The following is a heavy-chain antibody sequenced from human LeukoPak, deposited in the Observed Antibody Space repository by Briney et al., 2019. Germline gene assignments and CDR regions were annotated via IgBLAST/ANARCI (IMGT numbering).Heavy chain of an antibody. V-gene: IGHV4-38-2*02. Sequence: SETLSLTCTVSGYSISSGYYWGWIRQPPGKGLEWIGSIYHSGSTYYNPSLKSRVTISVDTSKNQFSLKLSSVTAADTAVYYCAREGGRWLQPYYFDYWGQGTLVTVSS. CDR2: IYHSGST. CDR1: GYSISSGYY. J-gene: IGHJ4*02. CDR3: AREGGRWLQPYYFDY. D-gene: IGHD5-24*01.